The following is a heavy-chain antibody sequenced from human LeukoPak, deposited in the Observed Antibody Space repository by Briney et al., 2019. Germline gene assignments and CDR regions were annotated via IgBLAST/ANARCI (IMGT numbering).Heavy chain of an antibody. CDR1: GDSMNGYY. V-gene: IGHV4-4*07. D-gene: IGHD5-12*01. Sequence: SETLSLTCSVSGDSMNGYYWIWIRQTAGKGLEWIGRLFTGGNAECNPSLKSRVTMSVGTSKSQFSLKLTSVTAADTAIYYCARGLRWDSGNDWGPEHWGQGVLVTVPS. J-gene: IGHJ4*02. CDR3: ARGLRWDSGNDWGPEH. CDR2: LFTGGNA.